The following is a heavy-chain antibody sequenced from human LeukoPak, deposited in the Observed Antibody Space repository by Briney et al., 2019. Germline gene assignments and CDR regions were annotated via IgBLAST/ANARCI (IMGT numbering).Heavy chain of an antibody. Sequence: GGTLRLSCVASGFTFSSHGMNWVRQAPGEGLEWVSGIIPSGHTTYYADSVRGRFTISRDNSRNTVYLQMNSLRAEDTAVYYCAKDDRWLQFCCWGQGTLVTVSA. J-gene: IGHJ4*02. D-gene: IGHD5-24*01. CDR3: AKDDRWLQFCC. CDR1: GFTFSSHG. V-gene: IGHV3-23*01. CDR2: IIPSGHTT.